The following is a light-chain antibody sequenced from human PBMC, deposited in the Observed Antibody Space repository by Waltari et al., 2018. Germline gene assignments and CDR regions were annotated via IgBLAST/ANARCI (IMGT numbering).Light chain of an antibody. Sequence: QSVLTQPPSVSGTPGQRVSISCSGSRSNIRSNTVNWYRQPPGTAPNLLISTNNLRTSGVPDRVSGSKSGTSASLAISGLQPEDEADYYCATWDDSLTGVVFGGGTKLTV. CDR1: RSNIRSNT. V-gene: IGLV1-44*01. J-gene: IGLJ3*02. CDR3: ATWDDSLTGVV. CDR2: TNN.